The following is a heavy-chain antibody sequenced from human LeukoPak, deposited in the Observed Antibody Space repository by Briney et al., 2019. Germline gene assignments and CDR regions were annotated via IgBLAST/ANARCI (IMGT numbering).Heavy chain of an antibody. Sequence: GGSLRLSCAASGFTFSSYWMHWVRQAPGEGLVWGTRINSDGSRTFYADSVKGRFTTSRDNAENTVCLQMNSLRADDTAVYYCARIPGGSGSQYDYWGQGTLVIVSS. CDR3: ARIPGGSGSQYDY. V-gene: IGHV3-74*01. CDR1: GFTFSSYW. CDR2: INSDGSRT. J-gene: IGHJ4*02. D-gene: IGHD3-10*01.